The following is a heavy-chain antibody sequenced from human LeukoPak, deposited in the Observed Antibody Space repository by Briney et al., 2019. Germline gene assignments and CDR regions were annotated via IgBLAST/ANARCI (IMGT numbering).Heavy chain of an antibody. CDR1: GFTFSSYA. V-gene: IGHV3-23*01. D-gene: IGHD6-19*01. CDR2: ISGSGGST. CDR3: AAVAGIHVVY. J-gene: IGHJ4*02. Sequence: GGSLRLSCAVSGFTFSSYAMSWVRQAPGKGLEWVSTISGSGGSTYYADSVKGRFTISRDNSKNTLYLQMNSLRAEDTAVYYCAAVAGIHVVYWGQGTLVTVSS.